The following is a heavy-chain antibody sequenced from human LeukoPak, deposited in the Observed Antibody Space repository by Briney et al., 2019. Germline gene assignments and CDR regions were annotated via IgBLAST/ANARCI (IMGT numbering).Heavy chain of an antibody. J-gene: IGHJ4*02. CDR2: IIPIFGTA. Sequence: SVKVSCKASGGTFSSYAISWVRQAPGQGLEWMGGIIPIFGTANYAQKFQGRVTITADESTSTAYMELSSLRSGDTAVYYCASGTNVYYFDYWGQGTLVTVSS. D-gene: IGHD1/OR15-1a*01. CDR1: GGTFSSYA. CDR3: ASGTNVYYFDY. V-gene: IGHV1-69*13.